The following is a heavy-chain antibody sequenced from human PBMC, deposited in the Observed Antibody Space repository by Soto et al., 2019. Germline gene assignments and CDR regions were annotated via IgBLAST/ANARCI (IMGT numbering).Heavy chain of an antibody. CDR2: INAYNGNT. CDR1: GYTFSTYG. J-gene: IGHJ3*02. V-gene: IGHV1-18*01. D-gene: IGHD1-7*01. CDR3: ARATGTTTGYDAFDI. Sequence: QVQLVQSGVEVKKPGASVRVSCKASGYTFSTYGISWVRQAPGQGLEWVGWINAYNGNTNYAQKVQGRVTMTTDSSKGVAYMELRSLKSDDTAVYYCARATGTTTGYDAFDIWGQGTMVTVSS.